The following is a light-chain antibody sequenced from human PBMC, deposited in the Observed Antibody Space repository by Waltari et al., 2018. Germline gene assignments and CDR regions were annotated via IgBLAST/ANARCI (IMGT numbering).Light chain of an antibody. CDR3: QVWDSSPETVV. Sequence: SYVLTQPPSASVAPGKTATIACGGTNAGGKSVQGYQQKPGQAPVLVVHDDNARPSGIPDRFSGANSGDTATLTISRVEVGDEADYYCQVWDSSPETVVFGGGTKLTVL. J-gene: IGLJ2*01. V-gene: IGLV3-21*01. CDR2: DDN. CDR1: NAGGKS.